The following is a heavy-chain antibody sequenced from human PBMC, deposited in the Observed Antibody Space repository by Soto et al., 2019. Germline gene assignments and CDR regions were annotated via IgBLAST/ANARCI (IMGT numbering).Heavy chain of an antibody. CDR1: CVPISTDAYY. J-gene: IGHJ4*02. D-gene: IGHD1-26*01. CDR2: IYHSWCT. CDR3: ASGKGVVGSPYLDN. V-gene: IGHV4-30-4*01. Sequence: PSETLSLTCTVSCVPISTDAYYWTWIRQPPGKGLEWIGYIYHSWCTYYNWSRNTRVTISIDTSKNQFSLNLSSVTAVDTAVYYCASGKGVVGSPYLDNWGQGTLVTVPQ.